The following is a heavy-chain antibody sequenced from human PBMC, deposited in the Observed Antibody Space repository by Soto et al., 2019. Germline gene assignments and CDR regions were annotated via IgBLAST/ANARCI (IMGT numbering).Heavy chain of an antibody. D-gene: IGHD3-16*01. Sequence: QVQLQESGPGLVKPSETLSLTCTVSGGSVNSGAYSWTWIRQPPGKGLEWIGSIYYTGSTNYNPSLKSRVTISLDASKNQFSLKMNSVTAADTALYYCARARLTFAYGMDVLGQGTTVTVPS. J-gene: IGHJ6*02. CDR3: ARARLTFAYGMDV. CDR1: GGSVNSGAYS. CDR2: IYYTGST. V-gene: IGHV4-61*08.